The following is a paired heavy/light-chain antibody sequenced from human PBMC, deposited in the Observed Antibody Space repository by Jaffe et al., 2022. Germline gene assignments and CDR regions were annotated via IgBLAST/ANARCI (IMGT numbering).Light chain of an antibody. V-gene: IGLV3-1*01. J-gene: IGLJ2*01. Sequence: SYELTQPPSVSVSPGQTASITCSGDILGEKYVCWYQQKPGQSPVLIIYQDNKRPSGIPERFSGSNSGNTATLTIRGTQAVDEAEYYCQAWDRSTVVFGGGTKLTVL. CDR2: QDN. CDR1: ILGEKY. CDR3: QAWDRSTVV.
Heavy chain of an antibody. CDR2: ISPSDSDP. CDR1: GYSFTNYW. V-gene: IGHV5-51*03. D-gene: IGHD6-19*01. J-gene: IGHJ2*01. Sequence: EVQLVQSGEEVKKAGESLKISCKGSGYSFTNYWIGWVRQMPGKGLEWMGIISPSDSDPRYSPSFQGKVTISADKSINTAYLQWSSLKASDTAMYYCVRRLAVAARIDWYFDLWGRGTLVIVSS. CDR3: VRRLAVAARIDWYFDL.